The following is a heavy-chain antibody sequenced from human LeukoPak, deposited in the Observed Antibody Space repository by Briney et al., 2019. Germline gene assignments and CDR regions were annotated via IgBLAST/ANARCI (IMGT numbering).Heavy chain of an antibody. D-gene: IGHD6-13*01. CDR1: GYTFINYA. Sequence: GAPVKVSCKASGYTFINYAINWGRQAPGQRLEWVGWINAVNGNTKYLPKFQGRVSITRDTSASTAYMELSSLTSEDTAVYYCARGPRAAADDYWGQGTLVTVSS. J-gene: IGHJ4*02. CDR3: ARGPRAAADDY. V-gene: IGHV1-3*01. CDR2: INAVNGNT.